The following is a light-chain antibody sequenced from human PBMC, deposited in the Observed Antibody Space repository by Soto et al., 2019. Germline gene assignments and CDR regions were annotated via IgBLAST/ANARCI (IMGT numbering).Light chain of an antibody. Sequence: QSALAQPASVSGSPGQSITISCTGTSSDIGDSNYISWYRQHPGKAPKLVIYDVSNRPSGVSNRFSGSKSANTASLTISGLQAEDEADYYCSSFRSSSTSYVFGTGTKVTVL. J-gene: IGLJ1*01. CDR1: SSDIGDSNY. CDR3: SSFRSSSTSYV. V-gene: IGLV2-14*03. CDR2: DVS.